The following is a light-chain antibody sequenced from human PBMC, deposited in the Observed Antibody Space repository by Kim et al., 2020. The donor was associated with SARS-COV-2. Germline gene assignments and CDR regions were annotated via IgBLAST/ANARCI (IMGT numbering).Light chain of an antibody. V-gene: IGKV3-20*01. CDR3: QQYAHSPLT. Sequence: SPGDTATLSCRASQAVSRSYLAWYQQKPGQPPRLLIYDASNRATGIPDRFSGSESGTDFTLTISGLDPEDFAVYYCQQYAHSPLTFGQGTKVDIK. CDR1: QAVSRSY. CDR2: DAS. J-gene: IGKJ1*01.